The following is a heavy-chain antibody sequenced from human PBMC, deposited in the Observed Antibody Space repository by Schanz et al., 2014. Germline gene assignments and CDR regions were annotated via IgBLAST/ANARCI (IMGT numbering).Heavy chain of an antibody. V-gene: IGHV1-18*01. D-gene: IGHD6-13*01. CDR3: ARAQAAAVD. CDR1: GGTFTSYA. J-gene: IGHJ4*02. CDR2: ISAYNGNT. Sequence: QVQLVQSGAEVRKPGSSVRVSCKASGGTFTSYAFSWVRQAPGQGLEWMGRISAYNGNTNYAQKLQGRVTMTTDTSTSTAYMELRSLKSDDTAMYYCARAQAAAVDWGQGTLVTVSS.